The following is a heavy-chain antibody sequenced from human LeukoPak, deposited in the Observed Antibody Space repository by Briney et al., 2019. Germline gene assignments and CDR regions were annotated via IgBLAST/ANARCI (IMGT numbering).Heavy chain of an antibody. D-gene: IGHD2-15*01. CDR1: GGTFSSYA. V-gene: IGHV1-69*13. J-gene: IGHJ3*02. Sequence: ASVKVSCKASGGTFSSYAISWVRQAPGQGLEWMGGIIPIFGTANYAQKFQGRVTITADESTSTAYMELSSLRSEDTAVYYCAREFGSGAYGAFDIWGQGTMVTVSS. CDR3: AREFGSGAYGAFDI. CDR2: IIPIFGTA.